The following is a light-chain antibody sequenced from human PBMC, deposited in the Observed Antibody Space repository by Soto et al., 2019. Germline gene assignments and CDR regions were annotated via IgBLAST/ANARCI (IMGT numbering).Light chain of an antibody. J-gene: IGKJ1*01. CDR2: SAS. Sequence: EIELTQSPSSLSSSLGDRVTITCRASHGITTYLAWFHQTPGQAPKLLIYSASNLQTGIPARFSGSGSGTDFTLTISSLEPEDVGGYFCQQNYNWRWTFGQGTEVEI. V-gene: IGKV1-39*01. CDR3: QQNYNWRWT. CDR1: HGITTY.